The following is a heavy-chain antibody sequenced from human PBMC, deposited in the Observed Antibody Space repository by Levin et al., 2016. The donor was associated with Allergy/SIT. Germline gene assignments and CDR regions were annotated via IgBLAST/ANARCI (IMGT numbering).Heavy chain of an antibody. CDR3: ARDYWGNYYYYGMDV. J-gene: IGHJ6*02. CDR2: ISYDGSNK. V-gene: IGHV3-30*03. CDR1: GFTFSSYG. Sequence: GESLKISCAASGFTFSSYGMHWVRQAPGKGLEWVAVISYDGSNKYYADSVKGRFTISRDNSKNTLYLQMNSLRAEDTAVYYCARDYWGNYYYYGMDVWGQGTTVTVSS. D-gene: IGHD3-16*01.